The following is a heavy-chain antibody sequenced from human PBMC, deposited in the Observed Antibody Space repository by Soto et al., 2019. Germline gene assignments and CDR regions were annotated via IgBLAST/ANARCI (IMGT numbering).Heavy chain of an antibody. CDR1: GGSFSVYY. D-gene: IGHD2-2*01. CDR3: ERGEGPAPPY. Sequence: QLQLQQWGAGLLKPSETLSLTCAAYGGSFSVYYWSWIRQSPGKGLEWIGEINHSGSTNYNPSLESRVTLSLDASKNQLYLSLSSVTAADTAVYYCERGEGPAPPYWGQGTLVTVS. V-gene: IGHV4-34*01. J-gene: IGHJ4*02. CDR2: INHSGST.